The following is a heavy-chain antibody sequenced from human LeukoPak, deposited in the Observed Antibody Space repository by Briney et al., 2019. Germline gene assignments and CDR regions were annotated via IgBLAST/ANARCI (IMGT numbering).Heavy chain of an antibody. Sequence: SETLSLTCTVSGGSISSNSYYWGWIRQPPGKGLEWIGSIYYSGSTYYNPSLKSQVTISVDTSKNQFSLKLSSVTAADTAVYYCARHGRYSGYDRAFDIWGQGTMVTVSS. CDR2: IYYSGST. V-gene: IGHV4-39*01. J-gene: IGHJ3*02. CDR1: GGSISSNSYY. CDR3: ARHGRYSGYDRAFDI. D-gene: IGHD5-12*01.